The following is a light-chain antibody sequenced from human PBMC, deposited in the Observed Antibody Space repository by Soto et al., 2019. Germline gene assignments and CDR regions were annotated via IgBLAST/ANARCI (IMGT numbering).Light chain of an antibody. J-gene: IGLJ2*01. CDR1: TETVTSSSY. CDR2: STI. CDR3: LLYFDGVVA. Sequence: QAVVTQEPSLTVSPGGTVTLTCAPSTETVTSSSYPAWFQQKPGQAPRALIYSTIDKFSWTPARYSGSLLGGKAALTLSGVQPEDEAEYYCLLYFDGVVAFGGGTKVTVL. V-gene: IGLV7-43*01.